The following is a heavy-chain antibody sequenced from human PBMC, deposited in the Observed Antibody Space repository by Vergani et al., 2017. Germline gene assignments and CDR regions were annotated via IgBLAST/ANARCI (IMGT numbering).Heavy chain of an antibody. CDR2: IKSDGSIT. J-gene: IGHJ5*01. D-gene: IGHD5-12*01. V-gene: IGHV3-74*01. CDR3: VRARCSGPCFMSNWFDS. CDR1: GFSFSGNW. Sequence: EVQLVESGGGLIHPGGSLRLSCEGSGFSFSGNWMHWVRQSPEKGLVWVSRIKSDGSITNYADSVKGRFTISRDNAKNTLYLEMNSLRCDDTAIYYCVRARCSGPCFMSNWFDSWGQGTLVTVSS.